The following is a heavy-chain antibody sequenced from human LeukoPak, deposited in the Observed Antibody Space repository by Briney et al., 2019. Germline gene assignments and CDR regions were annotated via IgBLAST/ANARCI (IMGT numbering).Heavy chain of an antibody. CDR1: GFTFGNYW. CDR3: TSDALLEYCTGNDCYHSDL. CDR2: LNSDGSAT. Sequence: AGGSLRLSCAASGFTFGNYWMHWVRQASGKGLLWVSSLNSDGSATSYADSVKGRFTISRDSAQNTVYLQMDSLRVEDTAVYYCTSDALLEYCTGNDCYHSDLWGQGIPVTVSS. D-gene: IGHD2-8*02. V-gene: IGHV3-74*01. J-gene: IGHJ4*02.